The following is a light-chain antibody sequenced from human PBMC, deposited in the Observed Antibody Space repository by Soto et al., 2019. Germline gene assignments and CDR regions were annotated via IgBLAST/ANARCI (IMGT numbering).Light chain of an antibody. Sequence: VAVSLSTGTLSLSPGKRATLACSASQSVSSSYLAWYQQKPGQAPRLLIYGASSRTAGIPDRFSGSGAGTDFTLTISRLEPEDFAVYYCQQYGSSPLITFGQGTRLEI. V-gene: IGKV3-20*01. CDR2: GAS. J-gene: IGKJ5*01. CDR3: QQYGSSPLIT. CDR1: QSVSSSY.